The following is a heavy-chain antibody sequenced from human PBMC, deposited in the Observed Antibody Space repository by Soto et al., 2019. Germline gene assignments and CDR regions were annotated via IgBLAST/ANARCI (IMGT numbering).Heavy chain of an antibody. CDR3: AKDITFDSSAYNY. CDR2: LSGDGTTT. J-gene: IGHJ4*02. Sequence: EVQLLESGGGLVQPGGSLRLSCTASGFTFSRFGMSWVRQAPGKGLEWVSSLSGDGTTTYYVDSVKGRFTISRDNSKNTLSLQMNSLTTEDTAVYYCAKDITFDSSAYNYWGQGILVTVSS. V-gene: IGHV3-23*01. D-gene: IGHD3-22*01. CDR1: GFTFSRFG.